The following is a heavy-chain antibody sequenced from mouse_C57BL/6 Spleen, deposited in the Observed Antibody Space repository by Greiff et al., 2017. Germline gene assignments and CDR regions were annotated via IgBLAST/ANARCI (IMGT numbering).Heavy chain of an antibody. J-gene: IGHJ4*01. CDR3: ARFYYGNEDAMDY. Sequence: VKLMESGPELVKPGASVKISCKASGYAFSSSWMNWVKQRPGKGLEWIGRIYPGDGDTNYNGKFKGKATLTADKSSSTAYMQLSSLTSEDSAVYFCARFYYGNEDAMDYWGQGTSVTVSS. D-gene: IGHD2-1*01. V-gene: IGHV1-82*01. CDR2: IYPGDGDT. CDR1: GYAFSSSW.